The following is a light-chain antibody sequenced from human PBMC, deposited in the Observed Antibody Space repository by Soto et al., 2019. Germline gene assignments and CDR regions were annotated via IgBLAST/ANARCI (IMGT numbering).Light chain of an antibody. Sequence: DIKLTQSPSFLSASVGDRVTVTCRASQGITSYLAWYQQKPGQAPKLLIYAASTLQSGVPSRFSGGGSGTDFTLTISSLQPEDFATYYCQQVDSYPYTFGQGTTLEIK. CDR1: QGITSY. CDR3: QQVDSYPYT. J-gene: IGKJ2*01. V-gene: IGKV1-9*01. CDR2: AAS.